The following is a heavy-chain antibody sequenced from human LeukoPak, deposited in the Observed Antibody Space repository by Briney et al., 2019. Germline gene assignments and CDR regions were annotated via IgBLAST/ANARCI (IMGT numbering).Heavy chain of an antibody. D-gene: IGHD5-18*01. J-gene: IGHJ4*02. CDR3: GKTTDGYSSGQKPAWPVDY. CDR1: GFVFGSHA. Sequence: GGSLRLSCEASGFVFGSHAMSWVRQAPGKGLEWVAGIFGSGGSPHYADSVKGRFIVSRGNSRNTVYLQINSLRAEDTAVYYCGKTTDGYSSGQKPAWPVDYWGQGTLVTVSS. V-gene: IGHV3-23*01. CDR2: IFGSGGSP.